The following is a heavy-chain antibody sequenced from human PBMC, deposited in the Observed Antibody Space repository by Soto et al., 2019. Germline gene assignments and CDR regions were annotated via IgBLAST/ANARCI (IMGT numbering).Heavy chain of an antibody. CDR1: GFTFSDYC. D-gene: IGHD6-19*01. CDR2: IKADGSEK. Sequence: EVQLVESGGGLVQPGGSLRLSCVASGFTFSDYCMTWVRQAPGKGLEWVANIKADGSEKYYVDSVKGRFTISRDNANNSLSLQTNSLRAEDTGIYYCARGRAVAVWGQGTLVIVSS. J-gene: IGHJ4*02. CDR3: ARGRAVAV. V-gene: IGHV3-7*02.